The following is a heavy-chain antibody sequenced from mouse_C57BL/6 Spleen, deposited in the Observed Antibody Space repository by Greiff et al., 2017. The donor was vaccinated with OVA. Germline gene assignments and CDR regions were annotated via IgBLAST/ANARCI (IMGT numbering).Heavy chain of an antibody. CDR2: IWPGGGT. D-gene: IGHD2-1*01. V-gene: IGHV2-9-1*01. J-gene: IGHJ3*01. Sequence: VKVVESGPGLVAPSQRLSITCTVSGFSLTSYAISWVRQPPGKGLEWLGVIWPGGGTNYYSALKSRLSISKDNSKSQVFLKMNSLQADDTARYYCARRGGNYVGFAYWGQGTLVTVSA. CDR1: GFSLTSYA. CDR3: ARRGGNYVGFAY.